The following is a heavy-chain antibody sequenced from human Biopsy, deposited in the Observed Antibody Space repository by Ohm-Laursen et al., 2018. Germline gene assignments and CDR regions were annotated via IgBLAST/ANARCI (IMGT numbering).Heavy chain of an antibody. J-gene: IGHJ4*02. Sequence: TLSLTCTVSGVSINGGRYYWNWIRHHPGKGLEWIGNIFYSANTYYNPSLKSRVTISVDTSKNQFSLKLSSVTAADTAVYYCARLGSGDYFPTFFDFWAREPRSPSPQ. V-gene: IGHV4-31*03. CDR3: ARLGSGDYFPTFFDF. CDR2: IFYSANT. CDR1: GVSINGGRYY. D-gene: IGHD5-12*01.